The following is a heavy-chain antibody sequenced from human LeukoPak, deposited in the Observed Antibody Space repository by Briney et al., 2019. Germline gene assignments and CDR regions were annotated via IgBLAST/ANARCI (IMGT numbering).Heavy chain of an antibody. V-gene: IGHV3-23*01. CDR3: AKDRGGGNLDFDY. D-gene: IGHD2-15*01. CDR2: IIGSGGRT. J-gene: IGHJ4*02. CDR1: GFTFSSYA. Sequence: GSLRLSFAASGFTFSSYAMTWVRGAPGKGLERVSVIIGSGGRTYYSDSVKGRFTISSDNSKNTLYLQMSSLRAEDTAVYYCAKDRGGGNLDFDYWGQGTLVTVSS.